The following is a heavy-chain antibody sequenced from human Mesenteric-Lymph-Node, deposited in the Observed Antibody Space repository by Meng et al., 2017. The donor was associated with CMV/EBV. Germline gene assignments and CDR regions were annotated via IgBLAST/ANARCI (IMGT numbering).Heavy chain of an antibody. CDR1: GFTFDDYA. Sequence: SLKISCAASGFTFDDYAMHWVRQAPGKGLEWVSGISWNSGSISYADSVKGRFTISRDNAKNSLYLQMNSLRAEDTALYYCAKEGSGSGSGRLNYYGMDVWGQGTTVTVSS. CDR2: ISWNSGSI. J-gene: IGHJ6*02. D-gene: IGHD3-10*01. V-gene: IGHV3-9*01. CDR3: AKEGSGSGSGRLNYYGMDV.